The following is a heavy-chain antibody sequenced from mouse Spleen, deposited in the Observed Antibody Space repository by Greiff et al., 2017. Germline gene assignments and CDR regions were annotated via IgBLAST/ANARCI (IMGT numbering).Heavy chain of an antibody. V-gene: IGHV3-5*01. J-gene: IGHJ4*01. CDR1: GISITTGNYR. Sequence: DVKLVESGPGLVKPSQTVFLTCTVTGISITTGNYRWSWIRQFPGNKLEWIGYIYYSGTITYNPSLTSRTTITRDTPKNQFFLEMNSLTAEDTATYYCARQYDYGAMDYWGQGTSVTVSS. CDR2: IYYSGTI. CDR3: ARQYDYGAMDY.